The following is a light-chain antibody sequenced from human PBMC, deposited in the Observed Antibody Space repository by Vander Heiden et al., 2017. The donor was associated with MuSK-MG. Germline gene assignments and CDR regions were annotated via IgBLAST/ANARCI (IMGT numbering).Light chain of an antibody. V-gene: IGKV1-39*01. CDR2: STF. Sequence: DFQMTHSPFSLSASVGDTVTITCRASQTINTFLNWYQQKPGKAPKLLIYSTFSLQSGVPSRFSGSGSGTDFTVTISSLQPEDSATYYCQQSYSRPYTFGQGTKLEIK. J-gene: IGKJ2*01. CDR1: QTINTF. CDR3: QQSYSRPYT.